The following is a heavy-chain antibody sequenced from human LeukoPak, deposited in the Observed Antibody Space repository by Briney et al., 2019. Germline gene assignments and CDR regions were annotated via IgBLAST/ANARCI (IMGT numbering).Heavy chain of an antibody. D-gene: IGHD3-10*01. J-gene: IGHJ5*02. CDR3: ASGAGYYYGSGSHLGWFDP. Sequence: GGSLRLSCAASGFTFSSYSMNWVRQAPGKGLEWVSYISSSSSTIYYADSVKGRFTISRDNAKNSLYLQVNSLRAEDTAVYYCASGAGYYYGSGSHLGWFDPWGQGTLVTVSS. CDR1: GFTFSSYS. V-gene: IGHV3-48*01. CDR2: ISSSSSTI.